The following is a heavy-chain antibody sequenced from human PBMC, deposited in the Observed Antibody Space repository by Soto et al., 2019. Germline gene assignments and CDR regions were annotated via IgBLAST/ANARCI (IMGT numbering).Heavy chain of an antibody. CDR3: ARDTPDSSGYYSYYFDY. Sequence: LRLSCAASGFTFSSYWMSWVRQAPGKGLEWVANIKQDGSEKYYVDSVKGRFTISRDNAKNSLYLQMNSLRAEDTAVYYCARDTPDSSGYYSYYFDYWGQGTLVTVSS. V-gene: IGHV3-7*01. D-gene: IGHD3-22*01. CDR2: IKQDGSEK. J-gene: IGHJ4*02. CDR1: GFTFSSYW.